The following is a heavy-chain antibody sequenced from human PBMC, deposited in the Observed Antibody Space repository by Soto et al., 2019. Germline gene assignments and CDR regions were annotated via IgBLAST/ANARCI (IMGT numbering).Heavy chain of an antibody. CDR2: ISSSGGNT. V-gene: IGHV3-23*01. CDR1: GFTFTGYA. D-gene: IGHD1-26*01. Sequence: PGGSLRLSCAASGFTFTGYAMSWVRQAPGKGLEWVSSISSSGGNTYYADSVKGRFTISRDNSKNTLFLQMNSLRSDDTAVYYCARDGGYSGSYWGQGTLVTVSS. J-gene: IGHJ4*02. CDR3: ARDGGYSGSY.